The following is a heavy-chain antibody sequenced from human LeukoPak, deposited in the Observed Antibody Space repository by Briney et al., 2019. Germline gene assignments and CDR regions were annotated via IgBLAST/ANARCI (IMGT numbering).Heavy chain of an antibody. D-gene: IGHD3-22*01. J-gene: IGHJ5*02. Sequence: ASVKVSCKASGYTFTSYDINWVRQAPEQGLEWMGWMNPNSGNTGYAQKCQGRVTMTRNTSISTANMELSSLRSEDTAVYYCARGDYYDSSGYPNWFDPWGQGTLVTVSS. CDR3: ARGDYYDSSGYPNWFDP. V-gene: IGHV1-8*01. CDR2: MNPNSGNT. CDR1: GYTFTSYD.